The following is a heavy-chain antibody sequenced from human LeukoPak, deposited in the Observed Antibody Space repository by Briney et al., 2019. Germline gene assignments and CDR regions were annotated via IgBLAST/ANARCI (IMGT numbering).Heavy chain of an antibody. V-gene: IGHV4-34*01. CDR3: ARRQTTVTSNWFDP. J-gene: IGHJ5*02. D-gene: IGHD4-17*01. CDR2: INHSGST. CDR1: GGSFSGYY. Sequence: SETLSLTCAVYGGSFSGYYWSWIRQPPGKGLEGIGEINHSGSTNYNPSLKSRVTISVDTSKHQFSLKLSSVTAADTAVYYCARRQTTVTSNWFDPWGQGTLVTVSS.